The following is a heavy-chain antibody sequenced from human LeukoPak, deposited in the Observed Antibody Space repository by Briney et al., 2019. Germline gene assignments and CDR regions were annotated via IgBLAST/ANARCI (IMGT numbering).Heavy chain of an antibody. CDR2: INPNSGGT. CDR1: GYTFTGYY. CDR3: ARGSEITYYDFWSGKGSNYYFDY. V-gene: IGHV1-2*02. J-gene: IGHJ4*02. D-gene: IGHD3-3*01. Sequence: ASVKVSCKASGYTFTGYYMHWVRQAPGQGLEWMGWINPNSGGTNYAQKFQGRVTMTRDTSISTAYMELSRLRSDDTAVYYCARGSEITYYDFWSGKGSNYYFDYRGQGTLVTVSS.